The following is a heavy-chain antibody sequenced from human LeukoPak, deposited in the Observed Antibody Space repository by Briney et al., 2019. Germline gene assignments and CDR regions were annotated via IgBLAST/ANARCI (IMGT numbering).Heavy chain of an antibody. V-gene: IGHV3-21*04. CDR2: ISSSSSYI. CDR1: GFTFSSYR. CDR3: AKDMAYGDFQLFDY. J-gene: IGHJ4*02. Sequence: GGSLRLSCAASGFTFSSYRMNWVRQAPGKGLEWVSSISSSSSYIYYADSVKGRFTISRDNAKNSLYLQMNSLRVEDTALYYCAKDMAYGDFQLFDYWGQGTLVTVSS. D-gene: IGHD4-17*01.